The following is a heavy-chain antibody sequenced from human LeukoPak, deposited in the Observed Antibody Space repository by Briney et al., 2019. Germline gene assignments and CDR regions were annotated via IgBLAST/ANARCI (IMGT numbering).Heavy chain of an antibody. D-gene: IGHD6-13*01. CDR1: GFIFSDFW. CDR3: VRDSYTREWHEIESDY. J-gene: IGHJ4*02. CDR2: IKQDGSLT. Sequence: PGGSLRLSCATAGFIFSDFWMTWVRQAPGKGLEWVANIKQDGSLTFYMGSAKGRFIISRDNAKSSLYLQMNSLRVGDTAIYYCVRDSYTREWHEIESDYWGQGTLVTVSS. V-gene: IGHV3-7*03.